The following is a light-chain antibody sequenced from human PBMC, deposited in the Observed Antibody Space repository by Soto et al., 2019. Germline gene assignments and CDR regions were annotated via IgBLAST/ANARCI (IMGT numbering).Light chain of an antibody. Sequence: EIVMTQSPATLSVSPGERATLSCRASQSVSNNVAWYQQKPGQAPRLLIYGASTRATAIPARFSGSGSGTEFTLTISSLQSEDFAIYFCQQYNNRPRTFGQGTKVEVK. CDR2: GAS. J-gene: IGKJ1*01. V-gene: IGKV3-15*01. CDR3: QQYNNRPRT. CDR1: QSVSNN.